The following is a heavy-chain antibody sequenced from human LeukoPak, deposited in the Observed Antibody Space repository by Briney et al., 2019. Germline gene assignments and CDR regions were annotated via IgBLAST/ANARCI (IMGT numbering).Heavy chain of an antibody. CDR3: AKLGYFDWLTSSIDY. CDR2: ISYDGSNK. D-gene: IGHD3-9*01. V-gene: IGHV3-30*18. CDR1: GFTFSSYG. Sequence: GGSLRLSCAASGFTFSSYGMHWVRQAPGKGLEWVAVISYDGSNKYYADSVKGRFTISRDNSKNTLYLQMNSLRAEDTAVYYCAKLGYFDWLTSSIDYWGQGTLVTVSS. J-gene: IGHJ4*02.